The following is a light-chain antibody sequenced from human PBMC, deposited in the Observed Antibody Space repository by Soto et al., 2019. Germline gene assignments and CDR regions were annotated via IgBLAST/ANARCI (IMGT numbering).Light chain of an antibody. CDR1: SSNIGSNT. J-gene: IGLJ3*02. CDR2: TIN. CDR3: AAWDDSLNGVV. Sequence: SVLTQPPSASGTPGQRVTISCSGSSSNIGSNTVNWYQQLPGTAPKLLIYTINQRPSGVPDRFSGSRSGTSASLAISGLQSEDEAHYYCAAWDDSLNGVVFGGGTKLTVL. V-gene: IGLV1-44*01.